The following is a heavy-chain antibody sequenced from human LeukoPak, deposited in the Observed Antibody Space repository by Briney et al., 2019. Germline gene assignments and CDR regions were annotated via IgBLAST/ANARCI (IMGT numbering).Heavy chain of an antibody. J-gene: IGHJ3*02. CDR2: CRGKTNSYST. V-gene: IGHV3-72*01. CDR1: GFTFSDYY. D-gene: IGHD1-26*01. CDR3: VRRRVGVAPASDM. Sequence: PGGSLRLSCAASGFTFSDYYMSWIRQAPGEGLEWVARCRGKTNSYSTEYAASVNGRFTISRDDSKNSLYLQMNSLKTEDTAVYYCVRRRVGVAPASDMWGQGTTVTVSS.